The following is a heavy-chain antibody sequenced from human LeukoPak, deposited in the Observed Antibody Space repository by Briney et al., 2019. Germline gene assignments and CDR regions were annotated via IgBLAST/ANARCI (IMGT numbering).Heavy chain of an antibody. Sequence: GSLRLSCAASGFTFCSYWMSWVRQAPGEGLEGVANIKQDGSEKYYVDSVKGRFTISRDNAKNSLYLQMNSLRAEDTAVYYCARWYSYGTNFDYWGQGTLVTVSS. CDR2: IKQDGSEK. CDR3: ARWYSYGTNFDY. CDR1: GFTFCSYW. V-gene: IGHV3-7*01. J-gene: IGHJ4*02. D-gene: IGHD5-18*01.